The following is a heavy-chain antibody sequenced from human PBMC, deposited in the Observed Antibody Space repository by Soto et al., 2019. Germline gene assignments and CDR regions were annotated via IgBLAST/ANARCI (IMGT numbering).Heavy chain of an antibody. D-gene: IGHD1-26*01. CDR2: IYHSGST. V-gene: IGHV4-4*02. J-gene: IGHJ4*02. CDR1: GGSISSSNW. CDR3: ARDIIEDGGSYYGFY. Sequence: QVQLQESGPGLVKPSGTLSLTCAVSGGSISSSNWWGWVRQPPGKGLEWIGEIYHSGSTNYNPSLKSRVTISVDKSKNQFSLKLSSVTAADTAVYYCARDIIEDGGSYYGFYWGQGTLVTVSS.